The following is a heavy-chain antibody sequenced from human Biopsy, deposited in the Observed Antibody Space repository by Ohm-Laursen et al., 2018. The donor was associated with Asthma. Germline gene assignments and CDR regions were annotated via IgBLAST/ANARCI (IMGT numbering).Heavy chain of an antibody. D-gene: IGHD3-3*02. CDR1: GFNFTTYA. Sequence: SLRLSCAAPGFNFTTYAIAWIRQAPGRGLEWISAISGSGRSAYYADSVKGQFTISRDNAKNSLYLQMNSLRAEDTAVYYCARTFHFWSPYHAEHYQLWGQGTLVTVSS. CDR3: ARTFHFWSPYHAEHYQL. V-gene: IGHV3-23*01. CDR2: ISGSGRSA. J-gene: IGHJ1*01.